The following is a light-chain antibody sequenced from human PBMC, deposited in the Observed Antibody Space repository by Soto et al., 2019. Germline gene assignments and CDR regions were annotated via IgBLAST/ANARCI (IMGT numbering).Light chain of an antibody. CDR2: GAS. Sequence: EMVLTQSPGTLSLSSGESATLXXRTSQSVSGSHLAWYQQKPGQAPRLXXYGASSRATGIPDRFSGSGSGTDFTLTISRLEPEDYVVYYCQQYGSSPPRTFGEGTKVDI. J-gene: IGKJ4*01. V-gene: IGKV3-20*01. CDR3: QQYGSSPPRT. CDR1: QSVSGSH.